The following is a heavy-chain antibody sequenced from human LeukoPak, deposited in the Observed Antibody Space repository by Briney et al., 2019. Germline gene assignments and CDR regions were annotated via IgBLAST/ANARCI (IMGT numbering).Heavy chain of an antibody. Sequence: SETLSLTCTVSGGSVSSGSYYWSWIRQPPGKGLEWIGYIYYSGSTNYNPSLKSRVTISVDTSKNQFSLKLSSVTAADTAVYYCARDPGRQYSSIADVWAKGPRSPSP. J-gene: IGHJ6*02. CDR3: ARDPGRQYSSIADV. CDR1: GGSVSSGSYY. D-gene: IGHD6-19*01. CDR2: IYYSGST. V-gene: IGHV4-61*01.